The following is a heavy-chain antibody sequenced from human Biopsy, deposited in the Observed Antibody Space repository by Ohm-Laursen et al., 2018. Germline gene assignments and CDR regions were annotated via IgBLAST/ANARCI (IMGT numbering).Heavy chain of an antibody. Sequence: GSLRLSCTASGFSFSDNYMDWVRQAPGKGLEWVGRTRNKVNSYTTEYAASVKGRFTISRDDSKNSQYLQMNSLKTEDTAVYYCLRGSMDVWGQGTTVTVSS. D-gene: IGHD3-16*01. J-gene: IGHJ6*02. CDR2: TRNKVNSYTT. CDR3: LRGSMDV. CDR1: GFSFSDNY. V-gene: IGHV3-72*01.